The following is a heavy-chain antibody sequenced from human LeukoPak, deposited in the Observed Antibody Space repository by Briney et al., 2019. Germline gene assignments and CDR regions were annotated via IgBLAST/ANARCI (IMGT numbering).Heavy chain of an antibody. V-gene: IGHV1-2*04. CDR1: GYTFTGYY. D-gene: IGHD5-24*01. Sequence: ASVKVSCKASGYTFTGYYMHWVRQAPGQGLEWMGWINPNSGGTNYAQKFQGWVTMTRDTSISTAYMELSRLRSDDTAVYYCAKGDGYNPAWVDCWGQGTLVTVSS. CDR2: INPNSGGT. CDR3: AKGDGYNPAWVDC. J-gene: IGHJ4*02.